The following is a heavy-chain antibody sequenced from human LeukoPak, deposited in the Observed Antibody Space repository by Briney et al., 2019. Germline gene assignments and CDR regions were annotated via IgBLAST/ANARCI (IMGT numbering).Heavy chain of an antibody. CDR3: AKRGSSGRIDY. J-gene: IGHJ4*02. D-gene: IGHD3-22*01. CDR2: ISGSGDHT. CDR1: GFTFSNAW. V-gene: IGHV3-23*01. Sequence: PGGSLRLSCAASGFTFSNAWMIWVRQAPGKGLEWVSAISGSGDHTYYADSVKGRFTISRDNSKSTLYLQMSSLRAEDTAVYFCAKRGSSGRIDYWGQGTLVTVSS.